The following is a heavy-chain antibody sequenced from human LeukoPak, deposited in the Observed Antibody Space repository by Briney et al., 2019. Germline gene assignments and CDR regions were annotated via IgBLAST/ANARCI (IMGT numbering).Heavy chain of an antibody. D-gene: IGHD6-19*01. CDR3: AKAQWQWLADLDY. V-gene: IGHV3-23*01. CDR1: GFTFSSYG. J-gene: IGHJ4*02. CDR2: ISGSGGST. Sequence: GGSLRLSCAASGFTFSSYGMSWVRQAPGKGLEWVSAISGSGGSTYYADSVKGRFTISRDNSKNTLYLQMNSLRAKDTAVYYCAKAQWQWLADLDYWGQGTLVTVSS.